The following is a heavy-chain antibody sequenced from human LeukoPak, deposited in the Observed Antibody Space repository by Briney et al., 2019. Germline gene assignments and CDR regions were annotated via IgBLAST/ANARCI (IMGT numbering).Heavy chain of an antibody. CDR1: GFTVSSNY. V-gene: IGHV3-53*04. Sequence: PGGSLRLSCAASGFTVSSNYMSWVRQAPGKGLEWVSFIYSGGSTYDADSVKGRFTISRHNSKNTLYLQMNSLRAEDTAVYYCARMYSSSWVLYWGQGTLVTVSS. CDR2: IYSGGST. D-gene: IGHD6-13*01. CDR3: ARMYSSSWVLY. J-gene: IGHJ4*02.